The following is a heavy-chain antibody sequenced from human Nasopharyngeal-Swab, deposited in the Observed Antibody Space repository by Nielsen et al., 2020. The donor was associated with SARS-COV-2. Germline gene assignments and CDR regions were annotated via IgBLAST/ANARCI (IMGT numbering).Heavy chain of an antibody. V-gene: IGHV5-51*01. CDR3: ARNMGYFHTSIWLDP. CDR2: IYPDHSGT. Sequence: GESLKISCKGSGYSFSTYWIGWVRQKPGQGLEWMGIIYPDHSGTKYSPSFRGQVTFSVDKSISTAYLQWSNLEASDTAMYYCARNMGYFHTSIWLDPWGQGTLVTVSS. CDR1: GYSFSTYW. J-gene: IGHJ5*02. D-gene: IGHD2/OR15-2a*01.